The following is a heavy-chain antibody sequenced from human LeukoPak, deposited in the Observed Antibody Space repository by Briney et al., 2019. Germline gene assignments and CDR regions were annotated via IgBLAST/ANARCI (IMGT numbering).Heavy chain of an antibody. CDR1: GITFSSYA. J-gene: IGHJ4*02. D-gene: IGHD3-22*01. Sequence: GGSLRLSCAASGITFSSYAMGWARQAPGKGLKWSSAISVSGSSTDYADPVKGRFTISRDNSKSTLYLQMNSLRAEDTAVYYCAARYYYDSSGSHSPYWGQGTLVTVSS. CDR3: AARYYYDSSGSHSPY. CDR2: ISVSGSST. V-gene: IGHV3-23*01.